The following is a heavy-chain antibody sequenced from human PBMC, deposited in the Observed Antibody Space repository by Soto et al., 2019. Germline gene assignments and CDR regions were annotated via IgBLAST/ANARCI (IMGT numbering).Heavy chain of an antibody. J-gene: IGHJ6*02. CDR3: AREQAPLYYAMDV. CDR2: IYYSGSP. Sequence: SETLSLTCTVSGGSVSSGSYHWSWIRQPPGKGLEWIGYIYYSGSPNYNPSLKSRVTISVDTSKNQFSLKLSSVTAADTAVYYCAREQAPLYYAMDVWGQGTTVTVSS. CDR1: GGSVSSGSYH. V-gene: IGHV4-61*01.